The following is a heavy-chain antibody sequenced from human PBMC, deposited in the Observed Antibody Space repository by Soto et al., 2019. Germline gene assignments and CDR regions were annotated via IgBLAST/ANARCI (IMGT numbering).Heavy chain of an antibody. CDR1: GFTFSSYG. V-gene: IGHV3-30*18. D-gene: IGHD3-3*01. CDR2: ISYAGSSK. CDR3: AKDLWSGPMHV. J-gene: IGHJ6*02. Sequence: QVQLVESGGGVVQPGRSLRLSCAASGFTFSSYGMHWVRQAPGKGLEWVAVISYAGSSKYYADSVKARFTISRDKSKNTLYLQMNSRRAEDTAVYYCAKDLWSGPMHVWGPGTTVTVSS.